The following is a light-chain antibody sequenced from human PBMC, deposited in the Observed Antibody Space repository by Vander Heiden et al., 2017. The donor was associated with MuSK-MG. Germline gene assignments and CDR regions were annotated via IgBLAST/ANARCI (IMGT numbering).Light chain of an antibody. CDR1: QSVDNK. Sequence: EIVMPQSPSTLSVSPGGRLPLSCRASQSVDNKFAWYQQRPGQAPRLLIYSSSARATGIPARFSGSGSGTEFTLTISSLQSEDIAVYYCQQDNHWPLTFGGGTKVEIK. CDR2: SSS. CDR3: QQDNHWPLT. J-gene: IGKJ4*01. V-gene: IGKV3-15*01.